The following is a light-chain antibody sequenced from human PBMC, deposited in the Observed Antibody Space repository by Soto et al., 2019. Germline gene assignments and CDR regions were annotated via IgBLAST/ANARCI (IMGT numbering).Light chain of an antibody. CDR1: SRDVGGYNY. V-gene: IGLV2-8*01. CDR3: SSYAGSSNV. CDR2: EVN. Sequence: QSLLTQPPSASGSPGQSVAISCTGTSRDVGGYNYVSWYQQHPGKAPKLMIYEVNKRPSGVPDRFSGSKSGNTASLTVSGLQAEDEADYYCSSYAGSSNVFGTGTKVTV. J-gene: IGLJ1*01.